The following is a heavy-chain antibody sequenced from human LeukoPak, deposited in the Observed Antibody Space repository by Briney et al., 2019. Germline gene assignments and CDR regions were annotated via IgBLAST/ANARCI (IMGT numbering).Heavy chain of an antibody. V-gene: IGHV4-59*12. D-gene: IGHD5-12*01. CDR3: ARLPRYGGYDHFDF. CDR2: IYYRGTT. Sequence: SETLSLTCTVSGESIDSYYWSWIRQPPGKRLEWIGYIYYRGTTSYNPFLKSRVTISVDTSKNQFSLKLNSVTAADTAVYYCARLPRYGGYDHFDFWGQGILVIVSS. J-gene: IGHJ4*02. CDR1: GESIDSYY.